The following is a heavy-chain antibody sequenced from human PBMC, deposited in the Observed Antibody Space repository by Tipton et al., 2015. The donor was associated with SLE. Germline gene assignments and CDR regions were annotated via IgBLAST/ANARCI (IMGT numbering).Heavy chain of an antibody. CDR2: IYYSGNT. V-gene: IGHV4-39*07. CDR1: GGSISNSPYY. Sequence: TLSLTCTVSGGSISNSPYYWAWVRQTPGKGLEWIGSIYYSGNTYYNPSLKSRLTISIDPSKNQFSLNLNSVTAADTAVYYCARDRRGWYFDLWGRGTLVTVSS. CDR3: ARDRRGWYFDL. J-gene: IGHJ2*01. D-gene: IGHD3-10*01.